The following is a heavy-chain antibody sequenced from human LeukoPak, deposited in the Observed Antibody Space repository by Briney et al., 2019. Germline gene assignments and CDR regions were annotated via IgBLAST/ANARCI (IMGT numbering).Heavy chain of an antibody. CDR2: ISGSSSNT. D-gene: IGHD3-3*01. CDR3: ARDQPITIFEGYYYYMDV. CDR1: GFTFSTYS. Sequence: PGGSLRLSCAASGFTFSTYSMNWVRQAPGEGLEWVSYISGSSSNTFYADSVKGRFTISRDNAKNSLYLQMNSLRAEDTAVYYCARDQPITIFEGYYYYMDVWGKGTTVTVSS. J-gene: IGHJ6*03. V-gene: IGHV3-48*01.